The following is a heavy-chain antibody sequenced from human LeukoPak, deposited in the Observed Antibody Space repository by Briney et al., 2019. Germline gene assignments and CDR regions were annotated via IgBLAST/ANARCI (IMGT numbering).Heavy chain of an antibody. D-gene: IGHD6-19*01. V-gene: IGHV3-21*04. CDR2: ISSSSRYI. CDR3: AGDKTTGGWYEFDY. J-gene: IGHJ4*02. CDR1: GFTFTSYS. Sequence: GGSLRLSCAASGFTFTSYSMNWVRQAPGKGLEWVSSISSSSRYIDYADSVKGRFTISRDTSKNTVSLQMNSLRAEDTAVYYCAGDKTTGGWYEFDYWGQGTLVTVSS.